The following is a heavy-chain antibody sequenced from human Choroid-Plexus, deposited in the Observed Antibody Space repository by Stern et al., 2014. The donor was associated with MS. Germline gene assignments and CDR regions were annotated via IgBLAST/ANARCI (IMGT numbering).Heavy chain of an antibody. J-gene: IGHJ4*02. CDR3: ARDATSVGPFDH. V-gene: IGHV4-4*07. Sequence: QVQLQESGPGLVKASETLSLTCSVSGVSITNDYWSWIRQPAGKGLEWVGRVFSNGYTNYNPSLKSRITMSLDTSKNQFSLTLTSVTAADTAVYYCARDATSVGPFDHWGQGTLVTVSS. D-gene: IGHD2-2*01. CDR2: VFSNGYT. CDR1: GVSITNDY.